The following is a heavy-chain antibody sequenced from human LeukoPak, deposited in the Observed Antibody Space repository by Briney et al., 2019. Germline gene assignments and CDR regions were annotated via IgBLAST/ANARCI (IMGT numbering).Heavy chain of an antibody. CDR1: GFTFSSYW. CDR3: ARDRVNWNDVGGLFDY. CDR2: IKQDGSEK. V-gene: IGHV3-7*01. J-gene: IGHJ4*02. D-gene: IGHD1-1*01. Sequence: PGGSLRLSCAASGFTFSSYWMSWVRQAPGKGLEWVANIKQDGSEKYYVDSVKGRFTISRDNAKNSLYLQMNSLRAEDTAVYYCARDRVNWNDVGGLFDYWGQGTLVTVSS.